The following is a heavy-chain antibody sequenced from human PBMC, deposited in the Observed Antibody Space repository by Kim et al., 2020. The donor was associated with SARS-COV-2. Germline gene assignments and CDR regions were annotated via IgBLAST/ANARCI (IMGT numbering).Heavy chain of an antibody. V-gene: IGHV4-39*01. CDR3: ARQLWGQQLVPY. D-gene: IGHD6-13*01. Sequence: SYTPSLKSRVTISVDTSKNPFSLKLSSVTAADTAVYYCARQLWGQQLVPYWGQGTLVTVSS. J-gene: IGHJ4*02.